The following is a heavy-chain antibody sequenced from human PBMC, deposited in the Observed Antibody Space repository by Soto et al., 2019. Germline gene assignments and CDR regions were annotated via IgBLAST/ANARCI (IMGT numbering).Heavy chain of an antibody. CDR3: AKDGQYYDSSGYYSPPSMGYFQH. D-gene: IGHD3-22*01. CDR1: GFTFSSYG. CDR2: ISYDGSNK. V-gene: IGHV3-30*18. J-gene: IGHJ1*01. Sequence: GGSLRLSCAASGFTFSSYGMHWVRQAPGKGLEWVAVISYDGSNKYYADSVKGRFTISRDNSKNTLYLQMNSLRAEDTAVYYCAKDGQYYDSSGYYSPPSMGYFQHWGQGTLVTVSS.